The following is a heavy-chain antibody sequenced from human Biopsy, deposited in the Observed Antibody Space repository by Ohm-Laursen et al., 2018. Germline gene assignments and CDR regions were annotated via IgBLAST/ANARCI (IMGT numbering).Heavy chain of an antibody. D-gene: IGHD1-26*01. V-gene: IGHV1-2*02. CDR1: GYTFTDYF. Sequence: ASVKVSCKASGYTFTDYFLHWVRQAPGQGPEWMGWISPSSGGTNYAQKFQGRVTMTTNTSVNTAYMELSNLTFEDTAVYYCAIEGGTYSKPFDYWGQGSQVIVSS. CDR2: ISPSSGGT. CDR3: AIEGGTYSKPFDY. J-gene: IGHJ4*02.